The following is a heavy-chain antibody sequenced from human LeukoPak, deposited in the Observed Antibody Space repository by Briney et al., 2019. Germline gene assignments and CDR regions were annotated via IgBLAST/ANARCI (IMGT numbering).Heavy chain of an antibody. CDR2: IYSVGST. CDR3: AKDSGWYDYFDY. D-gene: IGHD6-19*01. CDR1: GFTVSSSY. V-gene: IGHV3-66*01. J-gene: IGHJ4*02. Sequence: PGGSLRLSCAASGFTVSSSYMTWVRQAPGKGLEWVSVIYSVGSTFYADSVKGRFTISRDSSKNTLYLQMNSLRAEDTAVYYCAKDSGWYDYFDYWGQGTLVTVSS.